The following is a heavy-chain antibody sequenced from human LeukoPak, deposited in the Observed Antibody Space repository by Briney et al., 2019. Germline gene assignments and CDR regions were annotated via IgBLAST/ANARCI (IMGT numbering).Heavy chain of an antibody. Sequence: ASVKVSCKASGGTFSSYAISWVRQAPGQGLEWMGGIIPIFGTANYAQKFQGRVTITADESTSTAYMELSSLRSEDTAVYCCARSGYCSGGSCRSAFDIWGQGTMVTVSS. J-gene: IGHJ3*02. V-gene: IGHV1-69*13. CDR2: IIPIFGTA. CDR3: ARSGYCSGGSCRSAFDI. D-gene: IGHD2-15*01. CDR1: GGTFSSYA.